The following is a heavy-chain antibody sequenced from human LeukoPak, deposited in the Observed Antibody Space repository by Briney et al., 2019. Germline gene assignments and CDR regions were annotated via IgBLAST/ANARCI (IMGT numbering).Heavy chain of an antibody. CDR2: ISSSSSYI. D-gene: IGHD6-6*01. J-gene: IGHJ4*02. Sequence: RTGGSLRLSCAASGFTFSSYSMNWVRQAPGKGLEWVSSISSSSSYIYYADSVKGRFTISRDNAKNSLYLQMNSLRAEDTAVYYCVAARPMRYKKYYFDYWGQGTLVTVSS. CDR3: VAARPMRYKKYYFDY. V-gene: IGHV3-21*01. CDR1: GFTFSSYS.